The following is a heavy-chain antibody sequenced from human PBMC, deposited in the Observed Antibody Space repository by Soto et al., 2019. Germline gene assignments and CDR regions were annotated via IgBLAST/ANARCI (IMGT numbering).Heavy chain of an antibody. CDR1: GFTFSSYA. CDR3: AGEVRIFGVVIGGRGFDY. Sequence: PGGSLRLSCAASGFTFSSYAMHWVRQAPGKGLEWVAVISYDGSNKYYADSVKGRFTISRDNSKNTLYLQMNSLRAEDTAVYYCAGEVRIFGVVIGGRGFDYWGQGTLVTVSS. V-gene: IGHV3-30-3*01. CDR2: ISYDGSNK. D-gene: IGHD3-3*01. J-gene: IGHJ4*02.